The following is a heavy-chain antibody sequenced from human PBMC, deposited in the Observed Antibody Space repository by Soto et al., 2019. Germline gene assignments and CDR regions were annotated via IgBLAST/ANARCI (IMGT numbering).Heavy chain of an antibody. CDR3: ARLWFGASYYYYYGMDG. V-gene: IGHV4-59*08. J-gene: IGHJ6*02. Sequence: PSETLSLTCTVSGGSISSYYWSWIRQPPGKGLEWIGYIYYSGSTNYNPSLKSRVTISVDTSKNQFSLKLSSVTAADTAVYYCARLWFGASYYYYYGMDGWGQGTTVTVSS. D-gene: IGHD3-10*01. CDR2: IYYSGST. CDR1: GGSISSYY.